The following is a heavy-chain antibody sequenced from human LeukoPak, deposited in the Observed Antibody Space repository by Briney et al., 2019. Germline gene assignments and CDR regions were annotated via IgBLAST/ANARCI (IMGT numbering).Heavy chain of an antibody. D-gene: IGHD3-22*01. CDR2: VYSSGST. CDR1: GASISGSY. CDR3: ASSYDSKIVPFDN. J-gene: IGHJ4*02. V-gene: IGHV4-4*09. Sequence: SSETLSLTCTVSGASISGSYWNWVRQPPGRGLEWLGYVYSSGSTDYNPSLKSRVAISVDASKNQFSLKLTSVTAADTAVYYCASSYDSKIVPFDNWGQGALVTVSS.